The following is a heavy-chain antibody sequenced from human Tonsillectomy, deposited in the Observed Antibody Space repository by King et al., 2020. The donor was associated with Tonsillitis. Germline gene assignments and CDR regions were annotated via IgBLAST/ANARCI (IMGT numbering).Heavy chain of an antibody. D-gene: IGHD2/OR15-2a*01. CDR3: ANTGYCNSTHCPDYYYYGMDV. CDR2: ISYDGSNK. CDR1: GFTFSSYG. V-gene: IGHV3-30*18. J-gene: IGHJ6*02. Sequence: VQLVESGGGVVQPGRSLRLSCAASGFTFSSYGMHWVRQAPGKGLEGVAVISYDGSNKYYADSVKGRFTISRDNSKHTLYLQMNSLRVEDTAGYYCANTGYCNSTHCPDYYYYGMDVWGQGTTVTVSS.